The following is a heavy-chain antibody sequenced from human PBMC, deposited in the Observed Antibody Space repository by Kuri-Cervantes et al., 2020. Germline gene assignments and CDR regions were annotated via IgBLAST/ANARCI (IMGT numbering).Heavy chain of an antibody. V-gene: IGHV4-30-2*01. CDR1: GGSISSGGYS. D-gene: IGHD6-13*01. CDR3: ARYNAAALDY. J-gene: IGHJ4*02. Sequence: LRLSCAVSGGSISSGGYSWSWIRQPPGKGLEWIGYIYHSGSTNYNPSLKSRVTISVDTSKNQFSLKLSSVTAADTAVYYCARYNAAALDYWGQGTLVTVSS. CDR2: IYHSGST.